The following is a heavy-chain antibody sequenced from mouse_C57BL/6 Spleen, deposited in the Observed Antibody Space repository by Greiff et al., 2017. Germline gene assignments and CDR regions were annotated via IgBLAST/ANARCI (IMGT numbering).Heavy chain of an antibody. V-gene: IGHV1-85*01. CDR1: GYTFTSYE. CDR2: IYPRGGST. J-gene: IGHJ1*03. CDR3: ARPYGSSYWYFDV. Sequence: VQLQQSGPELVKPGASVKLSCKASGYTFTSYEINWVKQRPGQGLEWIGWIYPRGGSTKYNEKVKGKVTLTVDTSSSTAYMELHSLTSEDSAVYFCARPYGSSYWYFDVWGTGTTVTVSS. D-gene: IGHD1-1*01.